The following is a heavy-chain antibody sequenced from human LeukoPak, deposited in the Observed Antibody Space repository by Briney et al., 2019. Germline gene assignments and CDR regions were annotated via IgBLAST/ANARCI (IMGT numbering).Heavy chain of an antibody. V-gene: IGHV3-23*01. J-gene: IGHJ4*02. D-gene: IGHD4-17*01. Sequence: GGSLRLPCAASGFTFSSHAMSWVRQAPGKGLEWVSAISGSGGSTYYADSVKGRFTISRDNSKNTLYVQMNSLRVEDTAVYYCAKARLTYGDYGRGFDCWGQGTLVTVSS. CDR2: ISGSGGST. CDR3: AKARLTYGDYGRGFDC. CDR1: GFTFSSHA.